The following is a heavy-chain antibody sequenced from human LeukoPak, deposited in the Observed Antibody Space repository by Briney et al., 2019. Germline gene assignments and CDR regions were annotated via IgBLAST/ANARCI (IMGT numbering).Heavy chain of an antibody. CDR3: ARDTIPLYYFDSSGYYFHPDY. CDR2: IYYSGST. J-gene: IGHJ4*02. CDR1: GGSISSSSYY. D-gene: IGHD3-22*01. V-gene: IGHV4-39*02. Sequence: KPSETLSLTCTVSGGSISSSSYYWGWIRQPPGKGLEWIGSIYYSGSTYYNPSLKSRVTISVDTSKNQFSLKLSSVTAADTAVYYCARDTIPLYYFDSSGYYFHPDYWGQGTLVTVSS.